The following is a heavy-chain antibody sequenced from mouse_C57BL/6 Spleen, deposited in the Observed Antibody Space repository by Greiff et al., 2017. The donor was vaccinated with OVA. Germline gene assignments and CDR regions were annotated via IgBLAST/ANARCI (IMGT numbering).Heavy chain of an antibody. D-gene: IGHD4-1*02. Sequence: VQLQQSDAELVKPGASVKISCKVSGYTFTDHTIHWMKQRPEQGLEWIGYIYPRDGSTKYNEKFKGKATLTADKSSSTAYMQLNSLTSEDTAVYFCAREGQLGLYAMDYWGQGTSVTVSS. J-gene: IGHJ4*01. CDR1: GYTFTDHT. CDR3: AREGQLGLYAMDY. V-gene: IGHV1-78*01. CDR2: IYPRDGST.